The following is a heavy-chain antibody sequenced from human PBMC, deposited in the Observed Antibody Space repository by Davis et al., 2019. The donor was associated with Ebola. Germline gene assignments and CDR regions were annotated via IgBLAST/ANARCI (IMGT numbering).Heavy chain of an antibody. D-gene: IGHD3-16*01. CDR2: INGGNGET. V-gene: IGHV1-3*01. CDR1: GYTFRVYS. J-gene: IGHJ5*02. Sequence: ASVKVSCQASGYTFRVYSIYWVRQAPGQGLEWMGRINGGNGETKYSQKFQGRVIMTRDTSANMVYMELTSLRPEDTAVYYCARASGGLGKYGGSVGPWGQGTLVTVSS. CDR3: ARASGGLGKYGGSVGP.